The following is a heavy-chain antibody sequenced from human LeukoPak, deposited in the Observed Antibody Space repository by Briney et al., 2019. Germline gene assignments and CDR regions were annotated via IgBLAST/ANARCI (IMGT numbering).Heavy chain of an antibody. J-gene: IGHJ2*01. V-gene: IGHV4-39*01. CDR2: VFYSGVT. Sequence: PSETLSLTCTVSGGSISTSGYYWGWIRQPPGKGLEWLGRVFYSGVTYQNPSLRSRVNMSVDTSKNHFSLKLSSVTAADTAVYYCARHDYGANHYWYLDLWGRGTLVTVSS. CDR1: GGSISTSGYY. CDR3: ARHDYGANHYWYLDL. D-gene: IGHD4/OR15-4a*01.